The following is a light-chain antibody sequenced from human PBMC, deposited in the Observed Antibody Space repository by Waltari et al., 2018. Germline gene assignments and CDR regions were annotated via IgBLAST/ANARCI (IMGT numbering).Light chain of an antibody. V-gene: IGKV1-5*03. CDR2: KAS. CDR1: QSISNW. CDR3: QQYNYYWT. Sequence: DIQLTQSPSTLSASVGVRVTIPCRASQSISNWLVWYLQKPAKAPKLLIYKASTLETGVPSRFSGSGSGTEFTLTISNLQPDDFATYYCQQYNYYWTFGQGTKVEI. J-gene: IGKJ1*01.